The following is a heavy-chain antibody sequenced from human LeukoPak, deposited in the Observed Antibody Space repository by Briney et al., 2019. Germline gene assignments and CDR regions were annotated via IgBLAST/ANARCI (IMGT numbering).Heavy chain of an antibody. CDR1: GGSFSGYY. D-gene: IGHD3-9*01. V-gene: IGHV4-34*01. CDR2: INHSGST. J-gene: IGHJ4*02. Sequence: SETLSLTCAVYGGSFSGYYWSWIRQPPGKGLEWIGEINHSGSTNYNPSLKSRVTISVDTSKNQFSLKLSSVTAADTAVYYCAGAPTDYDILAYFDYWGQGTLVTVSS. CDR3: AGAPTDYDILAYFDY.